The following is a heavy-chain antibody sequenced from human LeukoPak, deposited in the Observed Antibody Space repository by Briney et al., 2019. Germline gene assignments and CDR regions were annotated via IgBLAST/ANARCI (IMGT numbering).Heavy chain of an antibody. CDR2: INSDGSST. CDR3: ASKNGSY. J-gene: IGHJ4*02. D-gene: IGHD1-26*01. Sequence: GGSLRLSCATSGFTFSSYWMHWVRQAPGKGLVWVSRINSDGSSTTYADSVKGRFTVSRDNAKNTLYLRMNSLRAEDTAVYYCASKNGSYWGQGTLVTVSS. V-gene: IGHV3-74*01. CDR1: GFTFSSYW.